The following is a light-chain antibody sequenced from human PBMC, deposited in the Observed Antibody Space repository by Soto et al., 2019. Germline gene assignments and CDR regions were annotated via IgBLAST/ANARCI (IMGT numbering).Light chain of an antibody. Sequence: EIVMTQSPATLSVSPGERATLSCRASQSVSSNLAWYQRKPGQVPRLLIYGASTRATGIPARFSGSRSGTEFTLTISSLQSEDFAVYYCPQYNNWPFTFGPGTKVDIK. CDR3: PQYNNWPFT. J-gene: IGKJ3*01. CDR1: QSVSSN. V-gene: IGKV3D-15*01. CDR2: GAS.